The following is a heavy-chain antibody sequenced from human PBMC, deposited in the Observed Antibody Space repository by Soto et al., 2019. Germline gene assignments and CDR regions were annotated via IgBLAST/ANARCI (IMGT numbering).Heavy chain of an antibody. CDR2: ISGSGGST. V-gene: IGHV3-23*01. D-gene: IGHD3-22*01. CDR1: GFTFSSYA. CDR3: AKTPSEITMIVVVITEFDY. Sequence: GGSLRLSCAASGFTFSSYAMSWVRQAPGKGLERVSAISGSGGSTYYADSVKGRFTISRDNSKNTLYLQMNSLRAEDTAVYYCAKTPSEITMIVVVITEFDYWGQGTLVTVSS. J-gene: IGHJ4*02.